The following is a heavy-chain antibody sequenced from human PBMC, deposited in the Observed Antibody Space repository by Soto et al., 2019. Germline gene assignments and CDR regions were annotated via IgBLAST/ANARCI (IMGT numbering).Heavy chain of an antibody. CDR3: ARSYDWASPFDY. V-gene: IGHV3-30-3*01. CDR1: GFTFSSYA. D-gene: IGHD3-16*01. Sequence: GGSLRLSCAASGFTFSSYAMHWVRQAPGKGLEWVAVISYDGSNKYYADSVKGRFTISRDNSKNTLYLQMNSLRAEDTAVYYCARSYDWASPFDYWGQGTLVTVS. J-gene: IGHJ4*02. CDR2: ISYDGSNK.